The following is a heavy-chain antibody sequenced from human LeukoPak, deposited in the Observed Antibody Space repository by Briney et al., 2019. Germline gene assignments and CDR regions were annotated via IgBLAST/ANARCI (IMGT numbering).Heavy chain of an antibody. V-gene: IGHV6-1*01. J-gene: IGHJ4*02. Sequence: SQTLSLTCAISGDSVSSSSAGWNWIRQSPSRGLEWLGRTYYRSKWYNDYAVSVKSRVTINPDTSKNQFSLQLNSVTPEDTAVYYCARGSRSAGSGSYYDFYYWGQGTLVTVSS. CDR3: ARGSRSAGSGSYYDFYY. D-gene: IGHD3-10*01. CDR1: GDSVSSSSAG. CDR2: TYYRSKWYN.